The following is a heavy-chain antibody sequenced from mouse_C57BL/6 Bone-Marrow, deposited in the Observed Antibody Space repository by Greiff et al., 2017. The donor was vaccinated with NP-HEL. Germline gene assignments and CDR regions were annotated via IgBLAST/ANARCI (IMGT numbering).Heavy chain of an antibody. V-gene: IGHV5-4*01. D-gene: IGHD2-14*01. Sequence: EVQGVESGGGLVKPGGSLKLSCAASGFTFSSYAMSWVRQTPEKRLEWVATISDGGSYTYYPDNVKGRFTISRDNAKNNLYLQMRHLESEDTAMYYCERGEGYGAYWGQGTLVTVSA. CDR3: ERGEGYGAY. J-gene: IGHJ3*01. CDR1: GFTFSSYA. CDR2: ISDGGSYT.